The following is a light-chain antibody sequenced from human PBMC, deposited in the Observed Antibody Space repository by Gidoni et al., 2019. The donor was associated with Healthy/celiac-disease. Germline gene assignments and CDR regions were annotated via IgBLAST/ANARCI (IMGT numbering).Light chain of an antibody. CDR3: MQALQTSWT. J-gene: IGKJ1*01. CDR2: LGS. CDR1: QSLLHSNGCNY. V-gene: IGKV2-28*01. Sequence: EIVMTQSPLTLPVTPGEPASIPCRSSQSLLHSNGCNYVDWYLQKPGQSPQLLIYLGSNRASGVPDRFSGSGSGTDFTLKISRVEAEDVGVYYCMQALQTSWTFGQGTKVEIK.